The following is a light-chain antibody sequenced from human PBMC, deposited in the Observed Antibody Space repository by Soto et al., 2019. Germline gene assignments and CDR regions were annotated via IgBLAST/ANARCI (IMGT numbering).Light chain of an antibody. CDR2: GAS. CDR1: QSVSSSY. V-gene: IGKV3-15*01. J-gene: IGKJ1*01. Sequence: EIVLTQSPDTLSFSPGERATLSCRASQSVSSSYLAWYQQKPGQAPRLLIYGASTRATGIPARFSGSGSGTEFTLTISSLQSEDFAVYYCQQYNNRATFGQGTKVDIK. CDR3: QQYNNRAT.